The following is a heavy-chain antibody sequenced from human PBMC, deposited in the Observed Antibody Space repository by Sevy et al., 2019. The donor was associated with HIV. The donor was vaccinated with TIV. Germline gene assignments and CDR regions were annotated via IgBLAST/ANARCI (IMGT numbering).Heavy chain of an antibody. CDR3: ARNDYFGTGNLHWSFDL. D-gene: IGHD3-10*01. CDR1: GYSISSGYY. CDR2: VFHLGTT. J-gene: IGHJ2*01. Sequence: KQPETLSLTCAVSGYSISSGYYWGWIRQPPGKGLEWIGSVFHLGTTYYNPSLESRLTISVDTSKNQFSLRLSSVTAADTGVYYCARNDYFGTGNLHWSFDLWGRGALVTVSS. V-gene: IGHV4-38-2*01.